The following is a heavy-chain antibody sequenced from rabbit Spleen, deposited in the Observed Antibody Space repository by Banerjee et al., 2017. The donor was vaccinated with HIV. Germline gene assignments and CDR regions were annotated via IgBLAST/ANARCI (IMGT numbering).Heavy chain of an antibody. CDR1: GFSFSSGYD. V-gene: IGHV1S45*01. CDR2: MNVVTGKA. Sequence: QEQLEESGGDLVKPGASLTLTCTASGFSFSSGYDMCWVRQAPGKGLEWIACMNVVTGKAVYATWAKGRFTFSKTSSTTVTLQMTSLTAADTATYFCARDLPDVIGWNFGWWGPGTLVTVS. D-gene: IGHD4-1*01. CDR3: ARDLPDVIGWNFGW. J-gene: IGHJ6*01.